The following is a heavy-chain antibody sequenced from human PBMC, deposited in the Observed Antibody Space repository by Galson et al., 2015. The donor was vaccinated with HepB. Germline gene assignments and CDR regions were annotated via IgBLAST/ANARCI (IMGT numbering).Heavy chain of an antibody. CDR1: GFTFDDYG. CDR2: INWNGGST. J-gene: IGHJ4*02. V-gene: IGHV3-20*04. D-gene: IGHD2-15*01. Sequence: SLRLSCAASGFTFDDYGMSWVRQAPGKGLEWVSGINWNGGSTGYADSVKGRFTISRDNAKNSLYLQMNSLRAEDTALYYCARDPGRRWPFYCSGGSCPPDYWGQGTLVTVSS. CDR3: ARDPGRRWPFYCSGGSCPPDY.